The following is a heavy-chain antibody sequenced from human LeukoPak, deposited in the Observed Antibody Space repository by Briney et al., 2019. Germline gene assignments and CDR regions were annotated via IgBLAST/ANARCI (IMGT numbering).Heavy chain of an antibody. CDR2: INSDGSGT. D-gene: IGHD1-1*01. CDR3: ARDLTNGALDY. J-gene: IGHJ4*02. Sequence: GGSLRLSCAASGFTFSSFWMHWVRHAPGKGLVWVSRINSDGSGTTYTDSVKGRFTISRDNAKNTLYLQMNSLRAEDTAVYYCARDLTNGALDYWGQGTLVTVS. V-gene: IGHV3-74*01. CDR1: GFTFSSFW.